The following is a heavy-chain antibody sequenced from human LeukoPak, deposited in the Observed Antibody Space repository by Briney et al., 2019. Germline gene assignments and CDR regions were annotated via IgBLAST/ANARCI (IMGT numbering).Heavy chain of an antibody. CDR2: IYYSGST. CDR3: ARALDYYDSSGQPPAAHFAGFDP. V-gene: IGHV4-59*01. CDR1: GGSISSYY. J-gene: IGHJ5*02. D-gene: IGHD3-22*01. Sequence: PSETLSLTCTVSGGSISSYYWSWIRQPPGKGLEWIGYIYYSGSTNYNPSLKSRVTISVDTSKNQFSLKLSSVTAADTAVYYCARALDYYDSSGQPPAAHFAGFDPWGQGTLVTVSS.